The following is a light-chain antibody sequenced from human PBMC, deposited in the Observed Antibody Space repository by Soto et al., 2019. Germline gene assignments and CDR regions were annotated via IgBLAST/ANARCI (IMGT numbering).Light chain of an antibody. V-gene: IGKV1-5*03. CDR1: QSISDW. Sequence: DIQMTQSPSTLSASVGDRVTITCRASQSISDWLAWYQQKPGKAPNLLIYKASTLESGVPSRFSGSGFDREFTLTISSLQPDDFATYYCQHYFNYPYTFGQGTKVEI. CDR2: KAS. CDR3: QHYFNYPYT. J-gene: IGKJ2*01.